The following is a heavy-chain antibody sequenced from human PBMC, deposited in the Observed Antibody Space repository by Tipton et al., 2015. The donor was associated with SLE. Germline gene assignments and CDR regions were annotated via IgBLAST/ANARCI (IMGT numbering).Heavy chain of an antibody. CDR1: GVSISDHS. CDR2: ISYSGRS. J-gene: IGHJ4*02. V-gene: IGHV4-59*08. Sequence: TLSLTCTVSGVSISDHSWGWIRQPPGKGLEWIGYISYSGRSNYNPSLKSQVTISLDTSKNQVSLKVSSVTAADTAVYYCARRFRDSYYFDYWGQGTQVTVSS. CDR3: ARRFRDSYYFDY.